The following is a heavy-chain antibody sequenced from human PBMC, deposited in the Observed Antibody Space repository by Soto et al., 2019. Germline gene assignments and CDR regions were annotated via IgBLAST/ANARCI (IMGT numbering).Heavy chain of an antibody. CDR2: INPSGEHT. D-gene: IGHD2-15*01. CDR1: GYSFKDHY. J-gene: IGHJ4*02. Sequence: QVQLVQSGAEVKQPGTSVKVSCQASGYSFKDHYMHWVRQAPGRGLEWVGIINPSGEHTNYAQQFRGRVAMTRDTSTSTAYMELRSLRSEDTAVYFWARISCKGGSCYFDFDHWGQGTLVTVSS. CDR3: ARISCKGGSCYFDFDH. V-gene: IGHV1-46*02.